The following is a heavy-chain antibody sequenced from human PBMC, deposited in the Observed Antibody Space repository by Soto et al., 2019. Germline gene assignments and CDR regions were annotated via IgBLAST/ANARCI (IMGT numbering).Heavy chain of an antibody. CDR2: ISSSSSYI. CDR3: ARDRIAVADPDYYYSYGMDV. CDR1: GFTFSSYS. D-gene: IGHD6-19*01. V-gene: IGHV3-21*01. Sequence: PGGSLRLSCAASGFTFSSYSMNWVRQAPGKGLEWVSSISSSSSYIYYADSVKGRFTISRDNAKNSLYLQMNSLRAEDTAVYYCARDRIAVADPDYYYSYGMDVSGPGPTVTVSS. J-gene: IGHJ6*02.